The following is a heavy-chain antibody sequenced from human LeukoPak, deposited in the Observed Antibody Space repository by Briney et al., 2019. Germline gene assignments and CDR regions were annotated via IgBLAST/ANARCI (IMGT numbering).Heavy chain of an antibody. J-gene: IGHJ1*01. CDR1: GFTFSNYW. Sequence: PGETLRLSCAASGFTFSNYWMSWVRQAPGKGLEWVANITQAGSEKYYVDSVKGRFTISRDHAKNSPYLQMNSLRAEDTAVYYCAKDTDVVVPEYFQYWGQGTLVT. CDR2: ITQAGSEK. CDR3: AKDTDVVVPEYFQY. V-gene: IGHV3-7*01. D-gene: IGHD2-15*01.